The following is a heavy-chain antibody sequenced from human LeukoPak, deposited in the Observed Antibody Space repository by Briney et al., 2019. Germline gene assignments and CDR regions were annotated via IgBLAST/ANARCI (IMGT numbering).Heavy chain of an antibody. CDR1: GYTFTTYW. J-gene: IGHJ4*02. CDR3: ARVDYGDNADYFDY. D-gene: IGHD4-17*01. V-gene: IGHV5-51*01. Sequence: GESLKISCQGSGYTFTTYWIGWVRQMPEKGLEWMGITYPGDSATRYSPSFQGQVTISADKSISTAYLQWSSLKASDTAMYYCARVDYGDNADYFDYWGQGTLVTVSS. CDR2: TYPGDSAT.